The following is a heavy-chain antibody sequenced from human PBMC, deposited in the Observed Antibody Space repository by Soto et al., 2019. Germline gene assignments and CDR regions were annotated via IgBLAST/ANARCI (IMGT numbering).Heavy chain of an antibody. CDR1: GFTFSYYA. Sequence: PVGSLRLSCSASGFTFSYYAMHWVRQAPGKGLEYVSAISNNGETTYYADSVKGRFTISRDISKNTLYLQMSSLRAEDTAVYYCVRASGSLDYWGQGTLVTVSS. CDR2: ISNNGETT. CDR3: VRASGSLDY. D-gene: IGHD1-26*01. J-gene: IGHJ4*02. V-gene: IGHV3-64D*06.